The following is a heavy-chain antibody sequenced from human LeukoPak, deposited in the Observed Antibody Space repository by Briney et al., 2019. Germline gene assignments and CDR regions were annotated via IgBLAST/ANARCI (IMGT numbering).Heavy chain of an antibody. CDR3: ASGQLVLT. CDR1: GFTFSNYW. D-gene: IGHD6-13*01. Sequence: GGSLRLSCAASGFTFSNYWMHWVRQAPGKGLEWVAVISYDGSNKYYADSVKGRFTISRDNSKNTLYLQMNSLRAEDTAVYYCASGQLVLTWGQGTLVTVSS. CDR2: ISYDGSNK. V-gene: IGHV3-30*03. J-gene: IGHJ5*02.